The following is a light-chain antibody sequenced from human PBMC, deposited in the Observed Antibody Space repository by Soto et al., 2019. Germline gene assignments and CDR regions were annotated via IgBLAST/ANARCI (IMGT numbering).Light chain of an antibody. V-gene: IGLV2-23*02. Sequence: QSALTEPASVSGSPGQSITISCAGTTIDVGSYNVVSWYQQYPGKAPKLIIYEISKRPSGVSNRFSGSKSGNTASLTISGLQAEDEADYYCCSYAGDTMYVFGTGTKVTGL. CDR2: EIS. J-gene: IGLJ1*01. CDR3: CSYAGDTMYV. CDR1: TIDVGSYNV.